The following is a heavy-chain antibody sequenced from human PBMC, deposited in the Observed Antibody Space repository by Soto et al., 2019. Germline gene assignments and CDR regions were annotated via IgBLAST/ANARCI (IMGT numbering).Heavy chain of an antibody. J-gene: IGHJ4*02. CDR2: INHSGST. V-gene: IGHV4-34*01. Sequence: LSLTCAVYGGSFSGYYWSWIRQPPGKGLEWIGEINHSGSTNYNPSLKSRVTISVDTSKNQFSLKLSTVTAADTAVYYCARDQREYCSSTSCSQYYFDYWGQGTLVTVSS. CDR3: ARDQREYCSSTSCSQYYFDY. D-gene: IGHD2-2*01. CDR1: GGSFSGYY.